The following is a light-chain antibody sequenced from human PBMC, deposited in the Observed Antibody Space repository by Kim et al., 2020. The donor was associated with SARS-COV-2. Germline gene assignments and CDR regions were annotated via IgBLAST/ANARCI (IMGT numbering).Light chain of an antibody. Sequence: ASISCRSSKSDVHRSWYPYLNWFQQSPGHSPRRLIYKVSNRDSGVPARFSGSGSGPDFTLKISRVEAEDVAVYYCMQGTHWLYTFGEGTKLEIK. CDR3: MQGTHWLYT. CDR2: KVS. CDR1: KSDVHRSWYPY. V-gene: IGKV2-30*02. J-gene: IGKJ2*01.